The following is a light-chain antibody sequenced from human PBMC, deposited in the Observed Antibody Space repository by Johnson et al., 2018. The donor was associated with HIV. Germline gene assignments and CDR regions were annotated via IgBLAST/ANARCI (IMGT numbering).Light chain of an antibody. CDR3: GTWDSSRRAGGV. CDR1: SSNIGNNY. CDR2: ENN. V-gene: IGLV1-51*02. Sequence: QSVLTQPPSVSAAPGQKVTISCSGSSSNIGNNYVSWYQQLPGTAPKLLIYENNKRPSGIPDRFSGSTSGTSATLGITGLQTGDEADYYCGTWDSSRRAGGVFGTGNKITVL. J-gene: IGLJ1*01.